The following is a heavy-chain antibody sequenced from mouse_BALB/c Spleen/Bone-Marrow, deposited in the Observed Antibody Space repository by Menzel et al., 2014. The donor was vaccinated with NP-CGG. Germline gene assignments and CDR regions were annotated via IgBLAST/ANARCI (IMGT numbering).Heavy chain of an antibody. CDR2: INPSTGYT. Sequence: VQLQQSGAELAKPGASVKMSCKASGYTFTSYWMHWVKQRPGQGLEWIGYINPSTGYTEYNQKFKDKATLTADKSSSTAYMQLSSLTSEDSAIYYCARGNYEAMDYWGQGTSDPVSS. J-gene: IGHJ4*01. CDR1: GYTFTSYW. V-gene: IGHV1-7*01. CDR3: ARGNYEAMDY. D-gene: IGHD2-1*01.